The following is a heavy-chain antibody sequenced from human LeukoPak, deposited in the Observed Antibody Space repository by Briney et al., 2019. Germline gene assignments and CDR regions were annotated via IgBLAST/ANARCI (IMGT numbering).Heavy chain of an antibody. D-gene: IGHD4-17*01. CDR3: AKGPDYGDYEAYFDY. V-gene: IGHV3-9*01. CDR2: ISWNSGSI. Sequence: GGSLRLSCAASGFTFDDYAMHWVRHAPGKGLEWVSGISWNSGSIGYADSVKGRFTISRDNAKNSLYLQMNSLRAEDTALYYCAKGPDYGDYEAYFDYWGQGTLVTVSS. J-gene: IGHJ4*02. CDR1: GFTFDDYA.